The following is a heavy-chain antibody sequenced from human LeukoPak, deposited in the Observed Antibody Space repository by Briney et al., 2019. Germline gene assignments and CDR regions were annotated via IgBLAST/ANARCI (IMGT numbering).Heavy chain of an antibody. J-gene: IGHJ4*02. CDR1: GYTFTGYY. D-gene: IGHD3-3*01. CDR2: INPNSGGT. Sequence: ASVKVSCKASGYTFTGYYMHWLRQAPGQGLEWMGWINPNSGGTDYTQKFQGRVTMTRDTSISTAYMELSRLRSDDTAVYYCARDYYDFWSGYSGFSYWGQGTLVTVSS. CDR3: ARDYYDFWSGYSGFSY. V-gene: IGHV1-2*02.